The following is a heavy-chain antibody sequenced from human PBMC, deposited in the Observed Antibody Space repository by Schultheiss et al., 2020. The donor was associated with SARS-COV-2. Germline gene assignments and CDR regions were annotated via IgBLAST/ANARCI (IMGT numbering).Heavy chain of an antibody. J-gene: IGHJ3*02. Sequence: SETLSLTCTVSGGSISSYYWSWIRQPPGKGLEWIGYIYYSGSTNYNPSLTSRVTISVDTSKNQFSLKLSSVTAADTAVYYCARSLSMPPYVADAFDIWGQGTMVTVSS. CDR1: GGSISSYY. CDR2: IYYSGST. D-gene: IGHD2-2*01. CDR3: ARSLSMPPYVADAFDI. V-gene: IGHV4-59*08.